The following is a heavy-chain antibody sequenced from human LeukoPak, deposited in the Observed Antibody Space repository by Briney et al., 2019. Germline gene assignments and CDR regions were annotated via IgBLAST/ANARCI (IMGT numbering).Heavy chain of an antibody. CDR1: GYTFTSYY. J-gene: IGHJ4*02. Sequence: WASVKVSCKASGYTFTSYYMHWVRQAPGQGLEWMGIINPSGGSTSYAQKFQGRVNMTRNTSISTAYMELSSLRSEDTAVYYCARKFLGSRGYYFDYWGQGTLVTVSS. CDR2: INPSGGST. CDR3: ARKFLGSRGYYFDY. D-gene: IGHD3-10*01. V-gene: IGHV1-46*01.